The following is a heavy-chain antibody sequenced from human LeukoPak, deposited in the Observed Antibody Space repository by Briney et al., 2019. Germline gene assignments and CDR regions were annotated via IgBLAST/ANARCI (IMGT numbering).Heavy chain of an antibody. J-gene: IGHJ3*02. CDR2: INHSGST. CDR1: GGSFSGYY. Sequence: SETLSLTCAVYGGSFSGYYWSWIRQPPGKGLEWIGEINHSGSTNYNPSLKSRVTISVDTSKNQFSLKLSSVTAADTAVYYCARAGGVPRYSYGYVGKTFRAFDIWGQGTMVTVSS. D-gene: IGHD5-18*01. CDR3: ARAGGVPRYSYGYVGKTFRAFDI. V-gene: IGHV4-34*01.